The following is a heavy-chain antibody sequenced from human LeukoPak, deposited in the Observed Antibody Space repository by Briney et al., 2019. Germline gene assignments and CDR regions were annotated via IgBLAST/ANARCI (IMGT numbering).Heavy chain of an antibody. CDR3: AREMATIDAFDI. CDR2: INPNSGGT. V-gene: IGHV1-2*02. D-gene: IGHD5-24*01. J-gene: IGHJ3*02. Sequence: ASVKVSCKASGYTFTGCYMHWVRQAPGQGLEWMGWINPNSGGTNYAQKFQGRVTMTRDTSISTAYMELSRLRSDDTAVYYCAREMATIDAFDIWGQGTMVTVSS. CDR1: GYTFTGCY.